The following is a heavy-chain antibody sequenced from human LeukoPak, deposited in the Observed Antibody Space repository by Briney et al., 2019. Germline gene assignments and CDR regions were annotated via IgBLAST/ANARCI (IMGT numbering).Heavy chain of an antibody. CDR3: ARVEEGYGSGRRENYYYYYMDV. J-gene: IGHJ6*03. Sequence: SETLSLTCTVSGGSISSYYWTWIRQPPGKGLEWIGYIHYTGSTNYNRSLRSRVTISVDTSKNQFSLKLSSVTAADTAVYYCARVEEGYGSGRRENYYYYYMDVWGKGTTVTISS. CDR1: GGSISSYY. V-gene: IGHV4-59*01. CDR2: IHYTGST. D-gene: IGHD3-10*01.